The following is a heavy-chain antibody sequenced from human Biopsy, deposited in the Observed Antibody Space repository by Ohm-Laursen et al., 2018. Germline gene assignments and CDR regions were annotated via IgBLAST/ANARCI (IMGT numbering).Heavy chain of an antibody. V-gene: IGHV2-5*02. Sequence: TQTLTLTGAFSGFSLSTTGVGVTWIRQPPGKALECLAVVFWDDDKRYSPSLKSRVTITKDTSEIQVVLTVTNMDPVDTATYYGALVFEGYFQHWGQGTLVTVSS. D-gene: IGHD6-6*01. J-gene: IGHJ1*01. CDR3: ALVFEGYFQH. CDR2: VFWDDDK. CDR1: GFSLSTTGVG.